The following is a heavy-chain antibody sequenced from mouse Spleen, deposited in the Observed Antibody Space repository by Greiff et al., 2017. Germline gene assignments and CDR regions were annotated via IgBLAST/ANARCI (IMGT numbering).Heavy chain of an antibody. J-gene: IGHJ4*01. Sequence: QVQLQQSGPGLVQPSQSLSITCTVSGFSLTSYGVHWVRQSPGKGLEWLGVIWRGGSTDYNAAFMSRLSITKDNSKSQVFFKMNSLQADDTAIYYCASNGGYYYGSSYAMDYWGQGTSVTVSS. CDR3: ASNGGYYYGSSYAMDY. CDR2: IWRGGST. D-gene: IGHD1-1*01. CDR1: GFSLTSYG. V-gene: IGHV2-5*01.